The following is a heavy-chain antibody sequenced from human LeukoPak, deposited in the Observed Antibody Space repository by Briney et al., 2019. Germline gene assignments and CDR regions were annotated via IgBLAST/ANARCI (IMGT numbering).Heavy chain of an antibody. D-gene: IGHD3-22*01. Sequence: GRSLRLSCAASGFIFDDFGMHWVRQAPGKGLEWVSGISWNSGRIRYADSVKGRFTISRDSAKNSLYLQMNSLRAEDTAVYYCAKDNYYDDTGYFDFWGQGTLVTVSS. CDR3: AKDNYYDDTGYFDF. CDR1: GFIFDDFG. V-gene: IGHV3-9*01. CDR2: ISWNSGRI. J-gene: IGHJ4*02.